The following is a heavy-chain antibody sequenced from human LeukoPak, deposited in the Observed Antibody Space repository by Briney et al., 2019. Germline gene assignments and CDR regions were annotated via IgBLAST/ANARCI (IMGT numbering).Heavy chain of an antibody. V-gene: IGHV1-69*06. CDR2: IIPIFGTA. CDR1: GGTFSSYA. J-gene: IGHJ5*02. Sequence: SVQVSCKASGGTFSSYAISWVRQAPGQGLEWMGGIIPIFGTANYAQKFQGRVTITADKSTSTAYMELSSLRSEDTAVYYCAREVTAIGVISWFDPWGQGTLVTVSS. D-gene: IGHD2-21*02. CDR3: AREVTAIGVISWFDP.